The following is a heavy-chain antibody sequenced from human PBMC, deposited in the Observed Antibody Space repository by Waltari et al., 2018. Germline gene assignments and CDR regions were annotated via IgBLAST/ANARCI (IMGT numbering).Heavy chain of an antibody. D-gene: IGHD2-21*01. J-gene: IGHJ4*02. CDR3: ARHPKVAPEYY. Sequence: QLQLQESGPGMVKPSETLSLTCTVPGVSIRSYSYYWGWIRQPPGKGLEWIGSIFYTGSTYYNSSLKSRVTISVDTSKNQFSLKVRSVTAADTAVYYCARHPKVAPEYYWGQGTLVIVSS. V-gene: IGHV4-39*01. CDR2: IFYTGST. CDR1: GVSIRSYSYY.